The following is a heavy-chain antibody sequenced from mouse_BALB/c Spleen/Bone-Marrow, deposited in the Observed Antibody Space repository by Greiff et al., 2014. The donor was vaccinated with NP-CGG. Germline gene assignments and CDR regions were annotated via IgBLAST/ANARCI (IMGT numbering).Heavy chain of an antibody. D-gene: IGHD1-1*01. CDR3: SRYYYGTSYAYFHV. CDR2: IYHGDGDP. V-gene: IGHV1-87*01. J-gene: IGHJ1*01. Sequence: VKLMESGAELARPGASVKLSCKASGYTFTSYWMQWVKQRPGQGLEWIGAIYHGDGDPRYTQKFKGKATLTADIYSSTAYMQLSSLASEDSAVYYCSRYYYGTSYAYFHVWGAGTTVTVAS. CDR1: GYTFTSYW.